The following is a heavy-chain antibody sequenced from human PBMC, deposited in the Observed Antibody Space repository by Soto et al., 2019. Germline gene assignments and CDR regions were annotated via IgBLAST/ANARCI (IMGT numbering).Heavy chain of an antibody. CDR1: GFTFSSYS. CDR3: ARDGLYSSSWYTGVSGCYMDV. D-gene: IGHD6-13*01. V-gene: IGHV3-48*01. J-gene: IGHJ6*03. CDR2: ISSSSSTI. Sequence: GGSLRLSCAASGFTFSSYSMNWVRQAPGKGLEWVSYISSSSSTIYYADSVKGRFTISRDNAKNSLYLQMNSLRAEDTAVYYCARDGLYSSSWYTGVSGCYMDVWGKGTTVTVSS.